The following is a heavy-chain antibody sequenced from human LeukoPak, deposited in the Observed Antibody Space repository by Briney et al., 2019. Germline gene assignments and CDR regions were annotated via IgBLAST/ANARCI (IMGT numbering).Heavy chain of an antibody. CDR1: GFTFSGYW. J-gene: IGHJ4*02. CDR3: ARGGSGNFYY. Sequence: QTGGSLRLSCTASGFTFSGYWMNWVLQAPGKGLVWVSRIGSHGGSTTYADSVKGRFTISRDNDKNTLYLQMTSLRAEDTAVYYCARGGSGNFYYWGQGTLVTVSS. CDR2: IGSHGGST. D-gene: IGHD1-26*01. V-gene: IGHV3-74*03.